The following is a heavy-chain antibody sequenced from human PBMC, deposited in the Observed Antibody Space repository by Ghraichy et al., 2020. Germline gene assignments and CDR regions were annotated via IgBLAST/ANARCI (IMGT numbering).Heavy chain of an antibody. CDR2: IYYSGST. J-gene: IGHJ6*02. V-gene: IGHV4-39*01. CDR1: GGSISSSSYY. CDR3: ARLKGDCSGGSCQRGYYYYGMDV. Sequence: SETLSLTCTVSGGSISSSSYYWGWIRQPPGKGLEWIGSIYYSGSTYYNPSLKSRVTISVDTSKNQFSLKLSSVTAADTAVYYCARLKGDCSGGSCQRGYYYYGMDVWGQGTTVTVSS. D-gene: IGHD2-15*01.